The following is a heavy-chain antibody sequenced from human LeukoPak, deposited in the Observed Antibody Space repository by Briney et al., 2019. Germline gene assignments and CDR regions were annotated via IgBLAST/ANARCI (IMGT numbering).Heavy chain of an antibody. J-gene: IGHJ4*02. CDR3: ARETPRRGETRDGYR. V-gene: IGHV3-7*01. Sequence: GGSLRLSCAASGFTFSDYYMSWIRQVPGKGLECLANIKEDGSETYYADSVKGRFTISRDNPKNLLFLQINSLRVEDTAVYYCARETPRRGETRDGYRWGQGTVVTVSS. D-gene: IGHD5-24*01. CDR1: GFTFSDYY. CDR2: IKEDGSET.